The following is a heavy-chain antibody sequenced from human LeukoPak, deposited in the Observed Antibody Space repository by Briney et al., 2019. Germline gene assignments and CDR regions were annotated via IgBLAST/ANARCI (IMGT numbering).Heavy chain of an antibody. J-gene: IGHJ4*02. CDR2: IYYSGST. Sequence: PSETLSLTCTVSGGSISSSSYYWGWIRQPPGKGLEWIGSIYYSGSTYYNPSLKSRVTISVDTSKNQFSLKLSSVTAADTAVYYCARGHHVPYYDFWSGYYWVYFDYWGQGTLVTVSS. CDR1: GGSISSSSYY. V-gene: IGHV4-39*01. D-gene: IGHD3-3*01. CDR3: ARGHHVPYYDFWSGYYWVYFDY.